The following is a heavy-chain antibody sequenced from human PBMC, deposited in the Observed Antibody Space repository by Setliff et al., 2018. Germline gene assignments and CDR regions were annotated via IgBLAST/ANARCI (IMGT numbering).Heavy chain of an antibody. D-gene: IGHD6-6*01. V-gene: IGHV1-69*05. CDR1: GGTFSSYG. J-gene: IGHJ6*03. Sequence: SVKVSCKASGGTFSSYGTSWVRQAPGQGLEWMGGTIPMFGTTSYARQFQGRVTIITDESTSTAYMQLSSLGSEDTAVYYCAREGVHSRSSTDYRYYMDVWGKGTTVTVSS. CDR2: TIPMFGTT. CDR3: AREGVHSRSSTDYRYYMDV.